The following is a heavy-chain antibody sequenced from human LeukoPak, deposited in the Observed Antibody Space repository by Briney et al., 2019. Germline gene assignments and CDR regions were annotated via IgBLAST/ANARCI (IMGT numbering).Heavy chain of an antibody. CDR1: GFTFSSYG. V-gene: IGHV3-33*01. CDR2: IWYDGSNK. J-gene: IGHJ6*02. D-gene: IGHD2-15*01. Sequence: PGRSLRLSCAASGFTFSSYGMHWVRQAPGKGLEWVAVIWYDGSNKYYADSVKGRFTISRDNSKNTLYLQMNSLRAEDTAVYYCARDPNGGSCYSCSYYGMDVWGQGTTVTVSS. CDR3: ARDPNGGSCYSCSYYGMDV.